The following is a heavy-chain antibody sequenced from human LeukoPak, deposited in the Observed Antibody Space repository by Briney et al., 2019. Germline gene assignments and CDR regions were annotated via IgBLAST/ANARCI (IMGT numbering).Heavy chain of an antibody. Sequence: PGGTLRLSCAASGLPFSSYAMSWVRRDQGKGLEGLSAISGSGGSTYYADSVKGGFTISRDNSKNTLYLQMNSLRGEDAAVYYCAKGGTMIVVVSLFDYWGQGTLVTVSS. CDR2: ISGSGGST. CDR3: AKGGTMIVVVSLFDY. D-gene: IGHD3-22*01. V-gene: IGHV3-23*01. J-gene: IGHJ4*02. CDR1: GLPFSSYA.